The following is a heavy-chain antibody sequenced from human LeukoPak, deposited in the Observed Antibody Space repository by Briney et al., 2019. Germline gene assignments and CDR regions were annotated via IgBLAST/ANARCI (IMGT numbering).Heavy chain of an antibody. CDR2: ISAYNGNT. CDR3: ARDGGECGRISCPYCCDY. Sequence: GASVKVSCKASGYTFTSYGISWVRQAPGQGLKWMGWISAYNGNTNYAQKLQGRVTMTTDTSTSTAYMELRSLRSDDTAVYYCARDGGECGRISCPYCCDYWGQGSLVAVSS. CDR1: GYTFTSYG. D-gene: IGHD3-3*02. J-gene: IGHJ4*02. V-gene: IGHV1-18*01.